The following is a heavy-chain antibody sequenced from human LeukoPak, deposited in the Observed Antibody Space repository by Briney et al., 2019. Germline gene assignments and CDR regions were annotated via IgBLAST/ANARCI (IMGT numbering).Heavy chain of an antibody. CDR1: GGSISSYY. Sequence: SETLSLTCTVSGGSISSYYWSWIRQPPGKGLEWIGYIYYSGSTNYNPSLKSRVTISVDTSKNQFSLRLSSVTAADTAVYYCARAIMHSSDYWGQGTLVTVSS. J-gene: IGHJ4*02. CDR3: ARAIMHSSDY. CDR2: IYYSGST. V-gene: IGHV4-59*12. D-gene: IGHD6-13*01.